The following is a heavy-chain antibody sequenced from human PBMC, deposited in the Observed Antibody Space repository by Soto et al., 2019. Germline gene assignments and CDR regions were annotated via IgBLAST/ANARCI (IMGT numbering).Heavy chain of an antibody. CDR2: IYSGGSA. CDR3: ARDYSSSRYYGMDV. J-gene: IGHJ6*02. Sequence: EVQLVETGGGLIQPGGSLRLSCAASGFTVSSNYMSWVRQAPGKGLEWVSVIYSGGSAYYADSVKGRLTISRDNSKNTLYLQMNSLRAEDTAVYYCARDYSSSRYYGMDVWGQGTTVTVSS. V-gene: IGHV3-53*02. CDR1: GFTVSSNY. D-gene: IGHD3-22*01.